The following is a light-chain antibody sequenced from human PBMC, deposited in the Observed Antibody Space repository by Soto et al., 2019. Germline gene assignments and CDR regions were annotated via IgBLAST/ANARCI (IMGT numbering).Light chain of an antibody. J-gene: IGLJ1*01. Sequence: QSALTQPPSASGSPGQSVTISCTGSSRDVGGYNFVSWYQQHPGKAPKLVIYEVIKRPSGVPARFSGSKSGNTASLTVSGLQAEDEADYYCISYADSNIYVFGSGTQLTVL. CDR2: EVI. V-gene: IGLV2-8*01. CDR3: ISYADSNIYV. CDR1: SRDVGGYNF.